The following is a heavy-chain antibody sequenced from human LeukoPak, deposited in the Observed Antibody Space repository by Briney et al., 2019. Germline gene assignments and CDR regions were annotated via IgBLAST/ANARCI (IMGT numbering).Heavy chain of an antibody. CDR1: GFTFSSHA. J-gene: IGHJ6*02. D-gene: IGHD2-21*02. Sequence: PGGSLRLSCAASGFTFSSHAMHWVRQAPGRGLEWVADTSKDGVNKYYADSVKGRFTISRDNSKNTLYLQMNSLRAEDTAVYYCGKDLALVVVTDNGMDVWGQGTTVPVSS. CDR3: GKDLALVVVTDNGMDV. CDR2: TSKDGVNK. V-gene: IGHV3-30-3*01.